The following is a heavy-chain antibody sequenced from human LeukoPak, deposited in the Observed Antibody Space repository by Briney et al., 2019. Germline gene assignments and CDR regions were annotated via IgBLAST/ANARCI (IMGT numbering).Heavy chain of an antibody. D-gene: IGHD3-10*01. J-gene: IGHJ5*02. V-gene: IGHV1-18*01. CDR2: ISAYNGYA. CDR1: GYTFTSYG. CDR3: ARGRYMVRGVIMSWFDP. Sequence: ASVEVSCKASGYTFTSYGISWVRQAPGQGLEWIGWISAYNGYANYAQTLQGRVTMTTDTSTSTAYMELRSLRSDDTAVYYCARGRYMVRGVIMSWFDPWGQGTLVTVSS.